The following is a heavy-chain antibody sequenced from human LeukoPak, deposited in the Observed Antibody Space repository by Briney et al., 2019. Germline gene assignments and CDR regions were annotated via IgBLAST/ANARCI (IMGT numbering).Heavy chain of an antibody. CDR3: AKGGPTRSNYFDF. CDR2: ISGSGYYS. D-gene: IGHD2-15*01. CDR1: EFTFDNYA. V-gene: IGHV3-23*01. J-gene: IGHJ4*02. Sequence: PGGSLRLSCAASEFTFDNYAMSWVRQAPGKGLEWVSIISGSGYYSYYADSVKGRFTVSRDNFKTTLYLQMNSLRADDTAVYYCAKGGPTRSNYFDFWGQGTLVTVSS.